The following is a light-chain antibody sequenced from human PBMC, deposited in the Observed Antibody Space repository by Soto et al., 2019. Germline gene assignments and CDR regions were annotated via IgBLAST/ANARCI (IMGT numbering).Light chain of an antibody. J-gene: IGKJ4*01. V-gene: IGKV1-17*03. Sequence: IQMTQSPSAMSASVGDRVTITCRASQGISNDLAWFQQKPGKVPERLIFASSTLQSGVPSRFSGSGSGTEFTLPISSLQPEDFATYYCLQHSSYPLTFGGGNKVQIK. CDR3: LQHSSYPLT. CDR2: ASS. CDR1: QGISND.